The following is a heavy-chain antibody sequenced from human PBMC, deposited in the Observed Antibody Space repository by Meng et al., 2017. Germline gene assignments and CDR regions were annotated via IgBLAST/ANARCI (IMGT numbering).Heavy chain of an antibody. CDR3: ATDSGSYYEAEYFQH. CDR1: GFTFSDYY. Sequence: VVMVGVGGGLVRPGRCLGLPCAASGFTFSDYYISWSRQAPGKGLEWVSYISSSGSTIYYADSVKGRFTISRDNAKNSLYLQMNSLRAEDTAVYYCATDSGSYYEAEYFQHWGQGTLVTVSS. V-gene: IGHV3-11*04. J-gene: IGHJ1*01. D-gene: IGHD1-26*01. CDR2: ISSSGSTI.